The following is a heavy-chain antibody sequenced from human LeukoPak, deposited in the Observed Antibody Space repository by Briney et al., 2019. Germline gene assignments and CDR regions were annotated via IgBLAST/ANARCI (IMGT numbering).Heavy chain of an antibody. V-gene: IGHV3-23*01. D-gene: IGHD1-1*01. CDR1: GFTFSSYA. CDR2: ISGSGGST. J-gene: IGHJ4*02. Sequence: GGSLRLSCAASGFTFSSYAITWVRQAPGKGLEWVSAISGSGGSTYYADSVKGRFTISRDNSKNTLYLQMNSLRAEDTAVYYCARESGTTDTACFDYWGQGTLVTVSS. CDR3: ARESGTTDTACFDY.